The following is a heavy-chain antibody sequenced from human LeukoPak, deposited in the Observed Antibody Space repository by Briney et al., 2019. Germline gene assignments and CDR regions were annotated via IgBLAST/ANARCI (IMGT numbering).Heavy chain of an antibody. CDR2: INPNSGGT. D-gene: IGHD6-13*01. CDR1: GYTFTDYY. CDR3: ARVRIGQQLDKYYYYAMDV. Sequence: ASVKVSCTASGYTFTDYYMHWVRQAPGQGLEWMGWINPNSGGTNYAQKFQGRVTMTTDTSTSTAYMEVSRLRSDDTAVYYCARVRIGQQLDKYYYYAMDVWGQGTTVTVSS. V-gene: IGHV1-2*02. J-gene: IGHJ6*02.